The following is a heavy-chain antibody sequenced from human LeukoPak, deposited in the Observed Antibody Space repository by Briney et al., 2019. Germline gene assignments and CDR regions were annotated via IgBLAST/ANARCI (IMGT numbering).Heavy chain of an antibody. CDR2: INHSGST. J-gene: IGHJ4*02. CDR1: GGSFSGYY. D-gene: IGHD2-2*01. CDR3: ARGPNSSTDY. V-gene: IGHV4-34*01. Sequence: PSETLSLTCAVYGGSFSGYYWSWIRQPPGKGLEWIGEINHSGSTNYKPSLKNRVTISVDKSKKQFSLKLSSVTAADTAVYYCARGPNSSTDYWGQGTLVTVSS.